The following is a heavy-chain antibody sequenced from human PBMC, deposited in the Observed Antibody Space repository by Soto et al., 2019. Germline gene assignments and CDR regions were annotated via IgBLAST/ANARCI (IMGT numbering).Heavy chain of an antibody. Sequence: EVQLVESGGGLVQPGGSLRLSCAASGFTVSSNYMSWVRQAPGKGLEWVSVIYSGGSTYYADSVKGRFTISRDNSKNTLYLQMNSLRAEDTAVYYCAREFLEWTSQGEYNWFDPWGQGTLVTVSS. CDR3: AREFLEWTSQGEYNWFDP. CDR1: GFTVSSNY. CDR2: IYSGGST. J-gene: IGHJ5*02. V-gene: IGHV3-66*01. D-gene: IGHD3-3*01.